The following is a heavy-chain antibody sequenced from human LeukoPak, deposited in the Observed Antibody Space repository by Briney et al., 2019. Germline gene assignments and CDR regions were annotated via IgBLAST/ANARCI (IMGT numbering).Heavy chain of an antibody. D-gene: IGHD5-12*01. CDR2: INPNSGGT. V-gene: IGHV1-2*02. CDR1: GYTFTGYY. J-gene: IGHJ3*02. Sequence: VASVKVSCKASGYTFTGYYMHWVRQAPGQGLEWMGWINPNSGGTNYAQKFQGRVTMTRDTSISTAYMELSRLRSDDTAVYYCAKSRGYSGYDPFDAFDIWGQGTMVTVSS. CDR3: AKSRGYSGYDPFDAFDI.